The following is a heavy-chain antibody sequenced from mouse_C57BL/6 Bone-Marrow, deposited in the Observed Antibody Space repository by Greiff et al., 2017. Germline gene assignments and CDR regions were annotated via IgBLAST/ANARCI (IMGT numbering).Heavy chain of an antibody. CDR1: GYTFTSYW. CDR2: IHPNSGST. J-gene: IGHJ2*01. V-gene: IGHV1-64*01. D-gene: IGHD1-1*01. CDR3: AREGYFYSSYYCDY. Sequence: QVQLQQPGAELVKPGASVKLSCKASGYTFTSYWMHWVKQRPGQGLEWIGMIHPNSGSTNYNEKFKSKATLTVDKSSSTAYMQLSSLTSEDSAVYYCAREGYFYSSYYCDYWGQGTTLTVSS.